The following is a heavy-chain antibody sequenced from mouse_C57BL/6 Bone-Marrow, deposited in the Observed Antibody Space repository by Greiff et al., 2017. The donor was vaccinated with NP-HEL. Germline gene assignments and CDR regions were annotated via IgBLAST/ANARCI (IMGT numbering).Heavy chain of an antibody. CDR1: GFTFSDYY. J-gene: IGHJ2*01. CDR3: ARQDGRGFYFDY. V-gene: IGHV5-16*01. CDR2: ITYDGSST. D-gene: IGHD1-1*01. Sequence: EVQLQESEGGLVQPGSSMKLSCTASGFTFSDYYMAWVRQVPEKGLEWVANITYDGSSTYYLDSLKSRFLISRDNAKNNLYLQMSSLKSEDTATDYCARQDGRGFYFDYWGQGTTLTVSS.